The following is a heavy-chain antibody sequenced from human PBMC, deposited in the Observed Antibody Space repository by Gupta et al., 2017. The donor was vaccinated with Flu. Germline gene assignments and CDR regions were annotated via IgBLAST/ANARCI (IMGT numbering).Heavy chain of an antibody. CDR2: IKDKANGNTT. Sequence: VHLVGSGGGLVPPGGALRVSCGASGFTFSDHYMDWVRQAPGKGLEWIGLIKDKANGNTTEYAAFVKGRFTISRDDSRNSLYLQMNSLKSEDTAVYYCARVPAYGNYLDYWGQGTLVTASS. CDR1: GFTFSDHY. CDR3: ARVPAYGNYLDY. D-gene: IGHD1-7*01. J-gene: IGHJ4*02. V-gene: IGHV3-72*01.